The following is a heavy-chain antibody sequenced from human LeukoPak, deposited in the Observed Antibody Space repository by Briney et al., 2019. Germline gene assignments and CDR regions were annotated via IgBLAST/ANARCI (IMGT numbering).Heavy chain of an antibody. J-gene: IGHJ4*02. D-gene: IGHD1-26*01. CDR1: GFTFSSYA. CDR3: AKGEHIIVGARDNFDY. Sequence: PGGSLRLSCAASGFTFSSYAMSWVRQAPGKGLEGVSAISGSGGSTYYADSVKGRFTISRDNSKNTLYLQMNSLRAEDTAVYYCAKGEHIIVGARDNFDYWGQGTLVTVSS. V-gene: IGHV3-23*01. CDR2: ISGSGGST.